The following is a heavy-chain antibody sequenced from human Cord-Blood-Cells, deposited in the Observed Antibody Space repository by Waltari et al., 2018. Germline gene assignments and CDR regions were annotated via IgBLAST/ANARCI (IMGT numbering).Heavy chain of an antibody. J-gene: IGHJ4*02. CDR3: AKDISRYSSSSFDY. V-gene: IGHV3-9*03. CDR1: GFPFDDYA. D-gene: IGHD6-6*01. Sequence: EVLLVESGGGLVQPGRSLRLSCAASGFPFDDYAMHWVRPAPGKGLEWVSGISWNSGSIGYADSVKGRFTISRDNAKNSLYLQMNSLRAEDMALYYCAKDISRYSSSSFDYWGQGTLVTVSS. CDR2: ISWNSGSI.